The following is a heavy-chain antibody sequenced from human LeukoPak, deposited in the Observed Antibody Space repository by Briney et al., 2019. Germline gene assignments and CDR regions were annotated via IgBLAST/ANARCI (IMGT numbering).Heavy chain of an antibody. D-gene: IGHD6-13*01. V-gene: IGHV4-61*01. CDR1: GGSFSCGMSY. J-gene: IGHJ4*02. CDR2: ISDGGGS. Sequence: AETLSLTCSVSGGSFSCGMSYWIWIRQPPGEGLEWIAYISDGGGSDYNPSLRRRVTISLHTSKNQFSLGLTSVTAADTAVYYCARVTAARTGPDYWGQGTRVTVSS. CDR3: ARVTAARTGPDY.